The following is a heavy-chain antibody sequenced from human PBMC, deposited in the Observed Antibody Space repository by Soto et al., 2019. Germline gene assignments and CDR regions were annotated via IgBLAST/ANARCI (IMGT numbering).Heavy chain of an antibody. CDR1: GFTFSSYA. Sequence: GGSLRLSCAVSGFTFSSYAMSWVRQAPGKGLEWVSVILGSGGTHYADSVKGRFTISRDTSKNTLFLQLNSLRAEDTAVYYCAKDQDVGYINYALDVWGQGTLVTVSS. J-gene: IGHJ3*01. V-gene: IGHV3-23*01. CDR3: AKDQDVGYINYALDV. D-gene: IGHD6-25*01. CDR2: ILGSGGT.